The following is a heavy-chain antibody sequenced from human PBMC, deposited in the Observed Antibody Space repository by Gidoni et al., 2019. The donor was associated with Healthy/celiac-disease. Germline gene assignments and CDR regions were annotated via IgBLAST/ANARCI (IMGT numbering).Heavy chain of an antibody. CDR2: FDREDGET. D-gene: IGHD5-12*01. CDR3: ASVAEWLFDY. V-gene: IGHV1-24*01. CDR1: GYTLTELS. J-gene: IGHJ4*02. Sequence: QVQLVQSGAEVKKPGASVKLSCKVSGYTLTELSIHWVRQAPGKGLEWMGGFDREDGETIYAEKFQGRVTMTEYTSTDTAYMELSSLRSEDTAVYDCASVAEWLFDYWGQGTLVTVSS.